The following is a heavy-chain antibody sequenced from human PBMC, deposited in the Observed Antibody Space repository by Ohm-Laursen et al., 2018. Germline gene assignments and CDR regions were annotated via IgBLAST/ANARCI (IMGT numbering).Heavy chain of an antibody. CDR2: ISGPGGTT. J-gene: IGHJ4*02. Sequence: SLRLSCAASGFTFSSLALSWVRQAPGKGLEWVSSISGPGGTTYYVDPVKGRLTISRDNSKNTLYLQMNNLRAEDTALYYCAKLVNSDVDYWGQGTLVTVSS. CDR3: AKLVNSDVDY. V-gene: IGHV3-23*01. D-gene: IGHD2-21*01. CDR1: GFTFSSLA.